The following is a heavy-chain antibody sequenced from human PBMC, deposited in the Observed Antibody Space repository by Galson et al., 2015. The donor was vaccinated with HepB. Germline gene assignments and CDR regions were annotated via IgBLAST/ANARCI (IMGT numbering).Heavy chain of an antibody. CDR2: ISYDGNYK. CDR1: GFTFSNHG. Sequence: RLSCAASGFTFSNHGMHWVRQAPGKGLEWVAFISYDGNYKYYGDSVKGQFTISRDNSKNTLYLQMNSLRTDDTALYYCAKDLLWDVVIVPAALDFWGQGTLVTVSS. D-gene: IGHD2-2*01. V-gene: IGHV3-30*18. J-gene: IGHJ4*02. CDR3: AKDLLWDVVIVPAALDF.